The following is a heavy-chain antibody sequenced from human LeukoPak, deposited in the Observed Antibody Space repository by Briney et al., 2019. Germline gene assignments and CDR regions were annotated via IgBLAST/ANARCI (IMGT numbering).Heavy chain of an antibody. J-gene: IGHJ3*02. Sequence: RTGGSLRLSCAASGFTFDDYGMSWVRQAPGKGLEWVSGINWNGGSTGYADSVKGRFTISRDNAKNSLYLQMNSLRAEDTALYYCARGLTMIVPHAFDIWGQGTMVTVSS. CDR3: ARGLTMIVPHAFDI. D-gene: IGHD3-22*01. CDR2: INWNGGST. V-gene: IGHV3-20*04. CDR1: GFTFDDYG.